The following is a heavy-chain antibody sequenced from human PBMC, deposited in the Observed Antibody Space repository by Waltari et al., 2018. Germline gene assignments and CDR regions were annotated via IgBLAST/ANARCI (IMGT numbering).Heavy chain of an antibody. CDR3: ARHRESSGWRKYAFDI. J-gene: IGHJ3*02. CDR1: GYSISSGYY. CDR2: IYHSGST. Sequence: QVQLPESGPGLVKPSETLSLTCAVSGYSISSGYYWGWSRQPPGKGLEWIGSIYHSGSTLYNPSLKSRVTISVDTSKNQFSLKLSSVTAADTAVYYCARHRESSGWRKYAFDIWGQGTMVTVSS. D-gene: IGHD6-19*01. V-gene: IGHV4-38-2*01.